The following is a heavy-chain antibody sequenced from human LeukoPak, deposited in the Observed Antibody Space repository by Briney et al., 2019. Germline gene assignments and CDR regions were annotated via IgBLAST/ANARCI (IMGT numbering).Heavy chain of an antibody. D-gene: IGHD3-10*01. J-gene: IGHJ4*02. Sequence: GGSLRLSCAASGFTFSSYSMNWVRQAPGKGLEWVSSISSSGSYIYYADSVRGRFTISRDNAKNSLYLQMNSLRAEDTAVYYCAIIQGVIGPNGYWGQGTLVTVSS. CDR2: ISSSGSYI. CDR3: AIIQGVIGPNGY. CDR1: GFTFSSYS. V-gene: IGHV3-21*01.